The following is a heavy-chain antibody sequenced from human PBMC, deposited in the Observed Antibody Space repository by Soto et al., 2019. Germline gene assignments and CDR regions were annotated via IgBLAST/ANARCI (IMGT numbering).Heavy chain of an antibody. J-gene: IGHJ4*02. Sequence: PGGSLRLSCAASGFTFSSYAMHWVRQAPGKGLEWVAVISYDGSNKYYADSVKGRFTISRDNSKNTLYLQMNSLRAEDTAVYYCAREKYYYRNYFDYWGQGTLVTVSS. CDR2: ISYDGSNK. D-gene: IGHD3-22*01. CDR1: GFTFSSYA. CDR3: AREKYYYRNYFDY. V-gene: IGHV3-30-3*01.